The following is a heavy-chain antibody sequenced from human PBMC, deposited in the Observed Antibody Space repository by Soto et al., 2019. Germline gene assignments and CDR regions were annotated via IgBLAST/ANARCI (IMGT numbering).Heavy chain of an antibody. V-gene: IGHV3-21*01. Sequence: EVQLVESGGGLVKPGGSLRLSCAASGFTFSSYSMNWVRQAPGKGLEWVSSISNSSSYIYYADSVKGRFTISRDNAKNSLYLQMNSLRAEDTAVYYCARETRYSYGGFDYWGPGTLVTVSS. D-gene: IGHD5-18*01. CDR2: ISNSSSYI. CDR1: GFTFSSYS. J-gene: IGHJ4*02. CDR3: ARETRYSYGGFDY.